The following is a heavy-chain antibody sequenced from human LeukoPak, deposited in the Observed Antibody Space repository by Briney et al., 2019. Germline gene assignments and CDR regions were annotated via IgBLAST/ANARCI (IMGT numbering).Heavy chain of an antibody. D-gene: IGHD6-19*01. CDR1: GYTFTSYG. J-gene: IGHJ5*02. Sequence: ASVKVSCKASGYTFTSYGISWVRQAPGQGLEWMGWISAYNGNTNYAQKLQGRVTMTTDTSTSTAYMELRSLRSDDTAVYYCARDSSGWSTNWFDPWDQGTLVTVSS. CDR2: ISAYNGNT. V-gene: IGHV1-18*01. CDR3: ARDSSGWSTNWFDP.